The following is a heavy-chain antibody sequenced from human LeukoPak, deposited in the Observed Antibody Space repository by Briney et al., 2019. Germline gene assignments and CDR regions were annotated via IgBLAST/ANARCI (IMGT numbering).Heavy chain of an antibody. D-gene: IGHD1-26*01. CDR3: AKGGIVGTTQPYFNY. J-gene: IGHJ4*02. CDR2: IGGSDDGT. CDR1: GSAFNTYA. V-gene: IGHV3-23*01. Sequence: GGSLRLSCAASGSAFNTYAMSWIRQAPGKGLEWVSAIGGSDDGTYYADSVKGRFTISRDNSKNTLYLQMNSLRAEDTAVYYCAKGGIVGTTQPYFNYWGQGTLVTVSS.